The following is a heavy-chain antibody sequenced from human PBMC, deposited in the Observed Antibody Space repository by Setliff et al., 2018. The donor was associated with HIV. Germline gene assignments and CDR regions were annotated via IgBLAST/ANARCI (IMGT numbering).Heavy chain of an antibody. CDR1: GGSINRIDYY. CDR2: VYYDGTT. CDR3: ARTYSSNWYIDY. Sequence: SETLSLTCTVSGGSINRIDYYWGWIRQSPGKGLEWIGNVYYDGTTYYNPSLKSRVTISVDTSKNQFSLKLSSVTAADTAVYYCARTYSSNWYIDYWGQGTLVTVSS. J-gene: IGHJ4*02. D-gene: IGHD6-13*01. V-gene: IGHV4-39*01.